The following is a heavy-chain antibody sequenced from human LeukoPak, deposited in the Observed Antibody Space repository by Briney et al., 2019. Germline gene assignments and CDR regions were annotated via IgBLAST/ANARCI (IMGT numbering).Heavy chain of an antibody. CDR3: ARNPPYCTSTDCYNDY. CDR1: GYTFTIYY. CDR2: INPNSGAT. V-gene: IGHV1-2*02. D-gene: IGHD2-2*02. Sequence: GASVKVSCKASGYTFTIYYMHWVRQAPGLGLEWMGWINPNSGATTYAQRFQGRVTMTRDTSNSTAYMELSGLTSDDTGVYYCARNPPYCTSTDCYNDYWGQGTLVTVSS. J-gene: IGHJ4*02.